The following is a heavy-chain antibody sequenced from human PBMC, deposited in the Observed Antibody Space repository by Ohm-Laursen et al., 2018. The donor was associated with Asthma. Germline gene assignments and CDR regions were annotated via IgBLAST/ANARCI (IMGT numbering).Heavy chain of an antibody. D-gene: IGHD1-26*01. V-gene: IGHV3-21*01. CDR1: GYTFSRYS. J-gene: IGHJ1*01. Sequence: SLRLPCSAFGYTFSRYSIHWVRQIPGKGLEWVASISTASSFIYYADSVRGRFTTSRDNARNSVYLQMNSLRAEDTALYYCARIGPEWELPGREYSLHHWGEGTLVTVSS. CDR2: ISTASSFI. CDR3: ARIGPEWELPGREYSLHH.